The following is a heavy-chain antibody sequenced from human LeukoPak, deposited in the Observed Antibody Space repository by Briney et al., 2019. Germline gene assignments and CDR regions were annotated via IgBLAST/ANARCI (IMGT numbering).Heavy chain of an antibody. J-gene: IGHJ4*02. Sequence: GGSLRLSCGGSGFTFSSYAMSWVRQAPGKGLEWVSAISGSGGSTYYADSVEGRFTISRDNSKNTLYLQMNSLRAEDTAVYYCAKGSGYSYGYFDYWGQGTLVTVSS. D-gene: IGHD5-18*01. CDR3: AKGSGYSYGYFDY. CDR2: ISGSGGST. CDR1: GFTFSSYA. V-gene: IGHV3-23*01.